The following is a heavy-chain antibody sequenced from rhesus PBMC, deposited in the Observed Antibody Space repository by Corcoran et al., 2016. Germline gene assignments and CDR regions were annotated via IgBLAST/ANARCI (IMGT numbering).Heavy chain of an antibody. Sequence: EVQLAESGGGLVQPGGSLRLSCAASGFTVSSYWMSWVRQAPGKGLEWLSDIYGSTMYYGDSVKGRFTVSRDDAKNSLYLQMNSLRAEDTAVYYCTRNSNHQDKLGYYFDYWGQGVLVTVSS. J-gene: IGHJ4*01. V-gene: IGHV3-11*01. CDR1: GFTVSSYW. CDR2: IYGSTM. CDR3: TRNSNHQDKLGYYFDY. D-gene: IGHD4-23*01.